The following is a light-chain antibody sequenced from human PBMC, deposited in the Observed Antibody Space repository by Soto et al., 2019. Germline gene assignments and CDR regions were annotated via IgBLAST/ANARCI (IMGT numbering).Light chain of an antibody. CDR2: DVS. CDR1: SSDVGGYNY. Sequence: QSALTQPASVSGSPGQSITISCTGTSSDVGGYNYVSWYQQHPGKAPKLMIYDVSNRPSGVSNRFSGSKSGNTASLTISGLQAEDEADYLCSSYTSGSTLGVFGGGTKLTVL. V-gene: IGLV2-14*01. J-gene: IGLJ2*01. CDR3: SSYTSGSTLGV.